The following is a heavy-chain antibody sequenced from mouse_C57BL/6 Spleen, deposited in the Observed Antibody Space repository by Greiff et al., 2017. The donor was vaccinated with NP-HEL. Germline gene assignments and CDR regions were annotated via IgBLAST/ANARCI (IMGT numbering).Heavy chain of an antibody. CDR3: ARKDYYGSSYYFDV. V-gene: IGHV1-55*01. CDR2: IYPGSGST. J-gene: IGHJ1*03. CDR1: GYTFTSYW. Sequence: QVQLQQSGAELVKPGASVKMSCKASGYTFTSYWITWVKQRPGQGLEWIGDIYPGSGSTNYNEKFKSKATLTVDTSSSTAYMQLSSLTSEDSAVYYCARKDYYGSSYYFDVWGTGTTVTVSS. D-gene: IGHD1-1*01.